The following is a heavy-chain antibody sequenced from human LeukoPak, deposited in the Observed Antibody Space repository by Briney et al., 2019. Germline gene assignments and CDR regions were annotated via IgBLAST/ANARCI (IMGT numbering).Heavy chain of an antibody. D-gene: IGHD3-10*01. Sequence: SETLSLTCTVSGGSISSSRYYWSWIRQPPGKGLEWIGEINHSGSTNYNPSLKSRVTISVDTSKNQFSLKLSSVTAADTAVYYCAAWGVWFGELSWFDPWGQGTLVTVSS. J-gene: IGHJ5*02. CDR3: AAWGVWFGELSWFDP. V-gene: IGHV4-39*07. CDR2: INHSGST. CDR1: GGSISSSRYY.